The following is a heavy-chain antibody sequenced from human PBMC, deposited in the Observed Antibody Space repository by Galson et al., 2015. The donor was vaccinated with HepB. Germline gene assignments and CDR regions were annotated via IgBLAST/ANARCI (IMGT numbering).Heavy chain of an antibody. J-gene: IGHJ6*03. V-gene: IGHV4-34*01. D-gene: IGHD3-3*01. CDR3: ARGVLRFLLPGYYYYMDV. CDR2: INHSGST. CDR1: GGSFSGYY. Sequence: ETLSLTCAVYGGSFSGYYWSWIRQPPGKGLEWIGEINHSGSTNYNPSLKSRVTISVDTSKNQFSLKLSSVTAADTAVYYCARGVLRFLLPGYYYYMDVWGKGTTVTVSS.